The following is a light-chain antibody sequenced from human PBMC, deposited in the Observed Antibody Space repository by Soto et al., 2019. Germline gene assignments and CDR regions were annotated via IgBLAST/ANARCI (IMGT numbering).Light chain of an antibody. CDR1: RSNIGDNA. V-gene: IGLV1-36*01. CDR2: YDD. Sequence: QPVLTQPPSVSEAPGQRVTISCSGSRSNIGDNAVNWYQQLPGKAPKLLIYYDDLLPSGVSDRFSVSKSGTSASLAISGLQSEDEADYYCAVWDDSLNGPVFGGGTKLTVL. CDR3: AVWDDSLNGPV. J-gene: IGLJ2*01.